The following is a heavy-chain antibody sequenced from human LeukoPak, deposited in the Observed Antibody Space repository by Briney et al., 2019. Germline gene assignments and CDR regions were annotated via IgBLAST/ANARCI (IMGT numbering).Heavy chain of an antibody. V-gene: IGHV5-51*01. CDR3: ARGKEEYGYSYGPFDY. CDR1: GYSFTSYW. Sequence: GESLKISCKGSGYSFTSYWIGWVRQMPGKGLEWMGIIYPGDSDTRYSPSFQGQVTISADKSISTAYLQWSSLKASDTAMYYCARGKEEYGYSYGPFDYWGQGTLVTVSS. CDR2: IYPGDSDT. D-gene: IGHD5-18*01. J-gene: IGHJ4*02.